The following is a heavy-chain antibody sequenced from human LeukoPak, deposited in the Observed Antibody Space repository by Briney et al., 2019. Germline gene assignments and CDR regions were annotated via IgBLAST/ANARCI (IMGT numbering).Heavy chain of an antibody. CDR3: ARLRITMIVVVIVNYFDY. J-gene: IGHJ4*02. V-gene: IGHV4-39*01. Sequence: PSETLSLTCTVSGGSISSSSYYWGWTRQPPGKGLEWIGSIYYSGSTYYNPSLKSRVTISVDTSKNQFSLKLSSVTAADTAVYYCARLRITMIVVVIVNYFDYWGQGTLVTVSS. CDR1: GGSISSSSYY. CDR2: IYYSGST. D-gene: IGHD3-22*01.